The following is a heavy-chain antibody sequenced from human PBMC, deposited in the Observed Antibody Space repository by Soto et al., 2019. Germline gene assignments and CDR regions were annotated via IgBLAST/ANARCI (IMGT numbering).Heavy chain of an antibody. CDR3: AKSRKIAAAEALDY. V-gene: IGHV3-23*01. CDR1: GFTFSSYA. D-gene: IGHD6-13*01. Sequence: GGSLRLSCAASGFTFSSYAMSWVRQAPGKGLEWVSAISGSGGSTYYADSVKGRFTISRDNSKNKLYLQMNSLRAEDTAVYYCAKSRKIAAAEALDYWGQGTLVTVSS. J-gene: IGHJ4*02. CDR2: ISGSGGST.